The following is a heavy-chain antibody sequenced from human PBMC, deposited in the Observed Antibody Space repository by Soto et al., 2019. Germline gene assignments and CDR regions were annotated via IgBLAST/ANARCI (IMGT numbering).Heavy chain of an antibody. V-gene: IGHV1-69*13. CDR3: ASRPSYRSGYSFFDY. J-gene: IGHJ4*02. D-gene: IGHD3-22*01. CDR1: GGTFSSYA. CDR2: IIPIFGTA. Sequence: SVKVSCKASGGTFSSYAISWVRQAPGQGLEWMGGIIPIFGTANYAQKFQGRVTITADESTSTAYMELSSLRSEDTAVYYCASRPSYRSGYSFFDYWGQGTLVTVS.